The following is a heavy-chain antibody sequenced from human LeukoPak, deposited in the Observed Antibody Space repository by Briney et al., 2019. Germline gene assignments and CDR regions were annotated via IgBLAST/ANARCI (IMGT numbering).Heavy chain of an antibody. D-gene: IGHD3-10*01. V-gene: IGHV3-7*03. CDR1: GFAFSSYW. Sequence: GGSLRLSCAASGFAFSSYWMSWVRQAPGKGLEWVANIKQDGSEKYYVDSVKGRFTISRDNAKNSLYLQMNSLRAEDTAVYYCARGSRGFGEFIDVWGQGTTVTVSS. CDR2: IKQDGSEK. J-gene: IGHJ6*02. CDR3: ARGSRGFGEFIDV.